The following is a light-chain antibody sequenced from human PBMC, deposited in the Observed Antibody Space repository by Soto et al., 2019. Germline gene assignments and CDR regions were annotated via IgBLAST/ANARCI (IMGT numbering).Light chain of an antibody. CDR3: AAWDDDLHVWL. CDR1: DSNIGSTA. V-gene: IGLV1-44*01. Sequence: QSVLTQPPSVSATPGQGVTLSCSGGDSNIGSTAVNWYQQVPGTAPKLLIYSGNQRPSGVPDRISGSKSGTSASLAISGLQSEDEADYYCAAWDDDLHVWLFGGGTKLTVL. CDR2: SGN. J-gene: IGLJ2*01.